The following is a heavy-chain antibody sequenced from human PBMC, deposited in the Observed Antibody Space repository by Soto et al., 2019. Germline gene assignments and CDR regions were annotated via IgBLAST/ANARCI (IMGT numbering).Heavy chain of an antibody. D-gene: IGHD3-9*01. CDR1: GGSISSYY. CDR2: IYYSGST. V-gene: IGHV4-59*01. CDR3: ARDPITITPYGMDV. J-gene: IGHJ6*02. Sequence: SETLSLTCTVSGGSISSYYWSWIRQPPGKGLEWIGYIYYSGSTNYNPSLKSRVTISVDTSKNQFSLKLSSVTAADTAVYYCARDPITITPYGMDVWGQGTTVTVSS.